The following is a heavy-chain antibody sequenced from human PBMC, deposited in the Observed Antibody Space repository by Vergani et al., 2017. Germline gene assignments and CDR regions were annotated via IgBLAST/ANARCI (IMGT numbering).Heavy chain of an antibody. J-gene: IGHJ4*02. D-gene: IGHD3-3*01. V-gene: IGHV4-59*08. CDR2: IYYSGGN. CDR1: GGSISSYD. Sequence: QLQLQESGPGLVKPSETLSLTCTVSGGSISSYDWSWIRQPPGKGLEWIGYIYYSGGNNYNPALKSRVAISVDTSKNQFCLKLSSVTAADTAGYYCARSREWLPIDYWGQGTLVTVSS. CDR3: ARSREWLPIDY.